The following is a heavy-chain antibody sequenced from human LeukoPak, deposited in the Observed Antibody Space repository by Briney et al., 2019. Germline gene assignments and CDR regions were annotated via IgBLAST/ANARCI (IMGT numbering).Heavy chain of an antibody. V-gene: IGHV3-48*03. CDR3: ARGFRHTAMFLDS. CDR2: ISSSGSPI. CDR1: GFTFSSYE. Sequence: GGSLRLSCAASGFTFSSYEMNWVRQTPGEGLEWISCISSSGSPIYYADSVKGRFTISRDNAKNSLYLQMNSLRAEDTAVYYCARGFRHTAMFLDSWGQGTLVTVSS. J-gene: IGHJ4*02. D-gene: IGHD5-18*01.